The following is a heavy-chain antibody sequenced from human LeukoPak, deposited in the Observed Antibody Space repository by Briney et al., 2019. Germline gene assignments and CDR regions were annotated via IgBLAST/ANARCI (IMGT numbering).Heavy chain of an antibody. CDR3: ARDGWDIVVVPAAMPEDY. CDR2: MHFDGNNE. J-gene: IGHJ4*02. Sequence: PGGSLRLSCAASGFTFSYYGIHWVRQAPGKGLEWVAFMHFDGNNEYYADSVKGRFTISRDNAKNSLYLQMNSLRAEDTAVYYCARDGWDIVVVPAAMPEDYWGQGTLVTVSS. V-gene: IGHV3-30*02. D-gene: IGHD2-2*01. CDR1: GFTFSYYG.